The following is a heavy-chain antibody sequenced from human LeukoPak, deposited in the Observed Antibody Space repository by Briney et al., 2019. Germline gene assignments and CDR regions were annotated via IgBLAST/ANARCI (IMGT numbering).Heavy chain of an antibody. D-gene: IGHD3-22*01. Sequence: AETLSLTCTVSGGSISSYYWSWVRQPPGKGLEWIGYIYYSGSTNYYPSLNSRVPISLDPSKHHFSLKLSSVTAADTAVYYCARGVLGYDSSGSDAFDIWGQGTMVTVSS. V-gene: IGHV4-59*01. CDR2: IYYSGST. CDR1: GGSISSYY. CDR3: ARGVLGYDSSGSDAFDI. J-gene: IGHJ3*02.